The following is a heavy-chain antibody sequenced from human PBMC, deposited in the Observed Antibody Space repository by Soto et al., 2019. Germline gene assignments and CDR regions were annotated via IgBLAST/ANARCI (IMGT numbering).Heavy chain of an antibody. J-gene: IGHJ4*02. V-gene: IGHV1-8*01. CDR1: GYTFTSYD. CDR3: AISYYYGSGSYRLSDHHFDY. D-gene: IGHD3-10*01. Sequence: QVQLVQSGAEVKKPGASVKVSCKASGYTFTSYDINWVRQATGQGLEWMGWMNPNSGNTGYAQKFQGRVNMTRNTSISTAYMELSSLRSEDTAVYYCAISYYYGSGSYRLSDHHFDYWGQGTLVTVSS. CDR2: MNPNSGNT.